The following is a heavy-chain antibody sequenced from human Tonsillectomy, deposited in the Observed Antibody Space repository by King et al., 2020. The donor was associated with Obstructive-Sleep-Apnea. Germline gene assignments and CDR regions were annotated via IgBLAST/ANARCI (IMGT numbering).Heavy chain of an antibody. CDR2: IWYDGSNK. V-gene: IGHV3-33*01. CDR3: ARGVYYYGSGSFLYYFDY. Sequence: VQLVESGGGVVQPGRSLRLSCAASGFTFSSYGMHWVRQAPGKGLEWGAVIWYDGSNKYYADSVKGRFTISRDNSKNPLYLQMNSLRAEDTAVYYCARGVYYYGSGSFLYYFDYWGQGTLVTVSS. D-gene: IGHD3-10*01. CDR1: GFTFSSYG. J-gene: IGHJ4*02.